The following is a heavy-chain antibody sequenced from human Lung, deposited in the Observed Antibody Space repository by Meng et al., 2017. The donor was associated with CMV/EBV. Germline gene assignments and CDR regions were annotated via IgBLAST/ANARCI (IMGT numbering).Heavy chain of an antibody. CDR2: IDWDDDK. CDR3: ARIGMSGYSEYYYYYVMDV. Sequence: SGXXLVKPTQTLTLTCTYSGFSLSNSGMCVSWVRQPPGKALEWLALIDWDDDKYYSTSLKTRLTISKDTSKNQVVLTMTNMDPVDTATYYGARIGMSGYSEYYYYYVMDVWGQGTXVTVSS. J-gene: IGHJ6*02. CDR1: GFSLSNSGMC. V-gene: IGHV2-70*20. D-gene: IGHD3-3*01.